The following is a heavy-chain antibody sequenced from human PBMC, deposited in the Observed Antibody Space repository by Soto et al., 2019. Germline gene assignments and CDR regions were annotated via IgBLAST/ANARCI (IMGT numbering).Heavy chain of an antibody. V-gene: IGHV4-4*02. CDR3: ARGGYTAMVPNAFDL. D-gene: IGHD5-18*01. Sequence: QVQLQESGPGLVKPSGTLSLTCAVSGGSISSSNWWSWVRQPPGKGLEWIGEIYHSGSTNYNPSLKIRVTISVDKSKIQGSRKRSSVTAADTAVYYCARGGYTAMVPNAFDLWGQGTMVTVS. CDR2: IYHSGST. J-gene: IGHJ3*01. CDR1: GGSISSSNW.